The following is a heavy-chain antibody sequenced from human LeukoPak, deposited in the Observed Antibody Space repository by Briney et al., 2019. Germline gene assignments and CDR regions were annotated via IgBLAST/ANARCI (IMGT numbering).Heavy chain of an antibody. Sequence: RTGGSLRLSCAASGFTFSSYAMSWVRQAPGKGLEWVSAISGSGGSTYYADSVKGRFTISRDNSKNTLYLQMNSLRAEDTAVYYCAKELILYYYYYGMDVWGQGTTVTVSS. CDR1: GFTFSSYA. CDR2: ISGSGGST. CDR3: AKELILYYYYYGMDV. J-gene: IGHJ6*02. V-gene: IGHV3-23*01. D-gene: IGHD2-8*01.